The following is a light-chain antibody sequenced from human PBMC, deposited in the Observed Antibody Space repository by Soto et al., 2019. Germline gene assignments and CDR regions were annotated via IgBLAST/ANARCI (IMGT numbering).Light chain of an antibody. J-gene: IGKJ5*01. CDR2: GAS. CDR3: QQYGSSPIT. Sequence: EIVLTQSPGTLSLSPGERATLSCRASQSVNSNYLAWYQQKSGQAPRLLIYGASSRATGIPDKSSGSGSGTDFTLTISRLEPEDFAAYYCQQYGSSPITFGQGTRLEIK. V-gene: IGKV3-20*01. CDR1: QSVNSNY.